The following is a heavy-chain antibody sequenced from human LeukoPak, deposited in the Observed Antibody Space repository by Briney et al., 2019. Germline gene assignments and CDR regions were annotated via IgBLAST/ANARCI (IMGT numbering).Heavy chain of an antibody. D-gene: IGHD4-17*01. CDR3: ARGKYDYGDPSHAFDI. J-gene: IGHJ3*02. CDR2: ISAYNGNT. CDR1: GYSFTSYG. Sequence: GASVKVSCKASGYSFTSYGISWVRQAPGQGLEWMGWISAYNGNTNYAQKLQGRVTMTTDTSTSTAYMELRSLRSDDTAVYYCARGKYDYGDPSHAFDIWGQGTMVTVSS. V-gene: IGHV1-18*01.